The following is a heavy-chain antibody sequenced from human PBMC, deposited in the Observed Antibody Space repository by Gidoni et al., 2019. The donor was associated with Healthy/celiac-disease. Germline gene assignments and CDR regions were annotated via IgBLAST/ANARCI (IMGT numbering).Heavy chain of an antibody. V-gene: IGHV3-21*01. CDR2: ISSSSSYI. J-gene: IGHJ4*02. CDR3: ARDPIDSGYIDY. Sequence: EWVSSISSSSSYIYYADSVKGRFTISRDNAKNSLYLQMNSLRAEDTAVYYCARDPIDSGYIDYWGQGTLVTVSS. D-gene: IGHD1-26*01.